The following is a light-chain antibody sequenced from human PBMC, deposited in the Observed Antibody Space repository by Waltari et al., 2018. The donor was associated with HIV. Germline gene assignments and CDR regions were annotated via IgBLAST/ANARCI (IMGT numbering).Light chain of an antibody. J-gene: IGLJ3*02. CDR1: RSNIASNT. Sequence: QSVLTQPPSASGTPGQRVTISCSGSRSNIASNTVNWYQQLPGTAPKLIIYSNNQRPSGVPDRFSGSKSGTSASLAISGLQSEDEADYYCAAWDDNLNGWVFGGGTKLTVL. CDR2: SNN. CDR3: AAWDDNLNGWV. V-gene: IGLV1-44*01.